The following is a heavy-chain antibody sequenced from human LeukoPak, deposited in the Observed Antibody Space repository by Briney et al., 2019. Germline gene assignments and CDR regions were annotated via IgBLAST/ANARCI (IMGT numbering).Heavy chain of an antibody. CDR3: ARDLSQGLHLDY. CDR2: INPNSGGT. V-gene: IGHV1-2*04. Sequence: ASVKVSCKASGYTFTGYYMHWVRQAPGQGLEWMGWINPNSGGTNYAQKFQGWVTMTRDTSISTAYMELSRLRPDDTAVYYCARDLSQGLHLDYWGQGTLVTVSS. CDR1: GYTFTGYY. J-gene: IGHJ4*02.